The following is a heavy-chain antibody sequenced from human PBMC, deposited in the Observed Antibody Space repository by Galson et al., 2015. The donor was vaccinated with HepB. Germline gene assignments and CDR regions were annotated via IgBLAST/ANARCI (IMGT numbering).Heavy chain of an antibody. CDR2: IWYDGSNK. D-gene: IGHD6-6*01. V-gene: IGHV3-33*08. CDR1: GFTFSSYA. CDR3: ARDRSSSYFDY. Sequence: SLRLSCAASGFTFSSYAMHWVRQAPGKGLEWVAVIWYDGSNKYYADSVKGRFTISRDNSKNTLFLQMNSLRAEDTAVYYCARDRSSSYFDYWGQGTLVTVSS. J-gene: IGHJ4*02.